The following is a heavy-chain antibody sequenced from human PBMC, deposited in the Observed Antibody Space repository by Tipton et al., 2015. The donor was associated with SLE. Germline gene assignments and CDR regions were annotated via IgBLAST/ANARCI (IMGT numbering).Heavy chain of an antibody. V-gene: IGHV4-59*02. CDR2: IYYSGST. Sequence: LRLSCAASGFTVSSNYMSWVRQAPGKGLEWIGYIYYSGSTNYNPSLKSRVTISVDTSKNQFSLKLSSVTAADTAVYYCARIGIYYDSSGYLDYWGQGTLVTVSS. CDR3: ARIGIYYDSSGYLDY. J-gene: IGHJ4*02. D-gene: IGHD3-22*01. CDR1: GFTVSSNY.